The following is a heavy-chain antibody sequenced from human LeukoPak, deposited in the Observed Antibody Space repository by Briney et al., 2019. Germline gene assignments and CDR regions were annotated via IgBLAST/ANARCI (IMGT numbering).Heavy chain of an antibody. V-gene: IGHV3-21*01. Sequence: GGSLRLSCAASGFTFSSYSMNWVRQAPGKGLEWVSPISSSSSYIYYADSVKGRFTISRDNAKNSLYLQMNSLRAGDTAVYYCARGSLEDYFDYWGQGTLVTVSS. D-gene: IGHD3-3*01. CDR1: GFTFSSYS. CDR2: ISSSSSYI. J-gene: IGHJ4*02. CDR3: ARGSLEDYFDY.